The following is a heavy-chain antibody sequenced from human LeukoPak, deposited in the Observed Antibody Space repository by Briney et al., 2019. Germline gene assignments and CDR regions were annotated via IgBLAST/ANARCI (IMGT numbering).Heavy chain of an antibody. CDR1: VFTFSSHG. Sequence: GGSLRLSCAASVFTFSSHGMHWVRRARGKGREWVAYISYDGSNKYYADSVKGRFTISRDNSKNTLYLQMNSLRAEDTAVYYCAKDGRSRSRSYFDYWGQGTLVTVSS. V-gene: IGHV3-30*18. CDR2: ISYDGSNK. J-gene: IGHJ4*02. D-gene: IGHD1-26*01. CDR3: AKDGRSRSRSYFDY.